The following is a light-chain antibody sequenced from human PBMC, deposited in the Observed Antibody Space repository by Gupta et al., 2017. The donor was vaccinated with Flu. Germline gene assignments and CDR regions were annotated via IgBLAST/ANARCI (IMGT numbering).Light chain of an antibody. CDR1: QSVSSN. V-gene: IGKV3-15*01. CDR3: QQDNNWPLT. CDR2: GAS. Sequence: PATLSVSPGESATLPCRASQSVSSNLAWYQQKPGQAPRLLIYGASTRATGIPARFSGSGSGTEFTLTISSLQSEDFAVYYCQQDNNWPLTFGGGTKVEIK. J-gene: IGKJ4*01.